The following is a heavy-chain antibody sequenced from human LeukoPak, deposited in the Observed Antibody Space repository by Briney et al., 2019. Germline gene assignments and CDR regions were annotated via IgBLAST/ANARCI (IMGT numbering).Heavy chain of an antibody. D-gene: IGHD3-22*01. V-gene: IGHV3-66*02. Sequence: PGGSLRLSCAASGFTFSSYSMNWVRQAPGKGLEWVSVIYSGGSTYYADSVKGRFTISRDNSKNTLYLQMNSLRAEDTAVYYCAGAHRGYYDSSGYYYGPYYFDYWGQGTLVTVSS. CDR2: IYSGGST. J-gene: IGHJ4*02. CDR1: GFTFSSYS. CDR3: AGAHRGYYDSSGYYYGPYYFDY.